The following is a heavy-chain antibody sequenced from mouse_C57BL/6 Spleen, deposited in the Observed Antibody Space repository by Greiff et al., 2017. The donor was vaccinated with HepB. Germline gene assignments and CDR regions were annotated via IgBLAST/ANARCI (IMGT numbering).Heavy chain of an antibody. Sequence: EVQGVESGGGLVKPGGSLKLSCAASGFTFSSYAMSWVRQTPEKRLEWVATISDGGSYTYYPDNVKGRFTISRDNAKNNLYLQMSHLKSEDTAMYYCARDQDYYGSIRVDYWGQGTTLTVSS. J-gene: IGHJ2*01. CDR2: ISDGGSYT. CDR1: GFTFSSYA. V-gene: IGHV5-4*01. D-gene: IGHD1-1*01. CDR3: ARDQDYYGSIRVDY.